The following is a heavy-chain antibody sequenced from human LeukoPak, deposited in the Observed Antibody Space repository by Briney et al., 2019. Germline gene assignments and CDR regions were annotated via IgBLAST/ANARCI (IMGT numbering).Heavy chain of an antibody. Sequence: PGGSLRLSCAASGFTFSSYAMSWVRQAPGKGLEWVSGISWNSGSIGYADSVKGRFTISRDNAKNSLYLQMNSLRAEDTALYYCAKGEAQTWYSSYWFDPWGQGTLVTVSS. CDR2: ISWNSGSI. CDR3: AKGEAQTWYSSYWFDP. V-gene: IGHV3-9*01. CDR1: GFTFSSYA. J-gene: IGHJ5*02. D-gene: IGHD6-13*01.